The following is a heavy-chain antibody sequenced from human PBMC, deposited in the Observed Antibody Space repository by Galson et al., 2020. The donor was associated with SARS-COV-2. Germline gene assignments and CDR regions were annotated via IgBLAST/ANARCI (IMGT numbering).Heavy chain of an antibody. CDR1: GFTFSSYW. Sequence: PGGSLRLSCAASGFTFSSYWMSWVRQAPGKGLEWVANIKQDGSEKYYVDSVKGRFTISRDNAKNSLYLQMNSLRAEDTAVYYCAKGDIVERDYFDYWGQGTLVTVSS. D-gene: IGHD5-12*01. J-gene: IGHJ4*02. CDR3: AKGDIVERDYFDY. V-gene: IGHV3-7*01. CDR2: IKQDGSEK.